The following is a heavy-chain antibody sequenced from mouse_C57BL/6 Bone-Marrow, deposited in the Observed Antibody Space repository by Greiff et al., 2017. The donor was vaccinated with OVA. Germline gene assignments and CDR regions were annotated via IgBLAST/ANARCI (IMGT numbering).Heavy chain of an antibody. Sequence: EVQLQQSGTVLARPGASVKMSCKTSGYTFTSYWMHWVKQRPGQGLEWIGAIYPGNSDTSYNQKFKGKAKLTAVTSASTAYMELSSLTNEDSAVYYCTRATTVRTGDYYFDDWGQGTTLTVSS. CDR2: IYPGNSDT. CDR1: GYTFTSYW. V-gene: IGHV1-5*01. D-gene: IGHD1-1*01. J-gene: IGHJ2*01. CDR3: TRATTVRTGDYYFDD.